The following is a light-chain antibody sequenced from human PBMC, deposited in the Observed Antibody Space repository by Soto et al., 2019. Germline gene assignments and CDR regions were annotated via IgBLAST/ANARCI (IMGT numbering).Light chain of an antibody. CDR3: QQYGTSAIT. CDR2: GAS. Sequence: EIVLTQSPGTLSLSPGERGTLSCRASQTIRNNYLAWYQQRPGQAPRLLIYGASSRAAGIPDRFSGSGSGTDFTLTISRLEPEDFAVYSCQQYGTSAITFGPGTRL. V-gene: IGKV3-20*01. CDR1: QTIRNNY. J-gene: IGKJ5*01.